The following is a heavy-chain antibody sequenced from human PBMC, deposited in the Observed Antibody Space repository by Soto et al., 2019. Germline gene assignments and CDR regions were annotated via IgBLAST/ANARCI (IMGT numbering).Heavy chain of an antibody. Sequence: QITLKESGPTLVKPTQTLTLTCTFSGFSLTRSGVGVAWIRQPPGKALEWLALIYWGDEKLYSPSLKSRLTISKDTSKNQVVLTMTNMDPVDTATYYCAHRYCSGGSCYMSFDDWGQGTLVTVSS. CDR2: IYWGDEK. V-gene: IGHV2-5*02. CDR3: AHRYCSGGSCYMSFDD. J-gene: IGHJ4*02. D-gene: IGHD2-15*01. CDR1: GFSLTRSGVG.